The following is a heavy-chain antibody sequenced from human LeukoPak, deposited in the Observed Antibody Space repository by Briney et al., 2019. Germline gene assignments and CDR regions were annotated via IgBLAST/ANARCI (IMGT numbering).Heavy chain of an antibody. CDR2: MNPNNGNT. CDR3: ARRLVAADGHFQH. J-gene: IGHJ1*01. Sequence: ASVKVSCKASGYTFTTYDINWVRQATRQGLEWMGWMNPNNGNTGSPQKFQGRVTMTRNTSISTAYMELSSLRSEDTAVYYCARRLVAADGHFQHWGQGTLVTVSS. D-gene: IGHD6-13*01. CDR1: GYTFTTYD. V-gene: IGHV1-8*01.